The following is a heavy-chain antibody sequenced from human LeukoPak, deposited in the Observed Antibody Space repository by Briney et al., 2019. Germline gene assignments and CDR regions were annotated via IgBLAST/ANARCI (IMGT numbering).Heavy chain of an antibody. CDR2: IYSGGST. CDR3: ATVPTARYYMDF. D-gene: IGHD2-2*01. J-gene: IGHJ6*03. V-gene: IGHV3-66*02. CDR1: GFTVSGNY. Sequence: GTSLRLSCAASGFTVSGNYMSWVRQAPGKGLEWVSVIYSGGSTYYADSVKGRFTISRDNSKGTLYLQMNSLRVEDTAVYYCATVPTARYYMDFWGKGTTVTVSS.